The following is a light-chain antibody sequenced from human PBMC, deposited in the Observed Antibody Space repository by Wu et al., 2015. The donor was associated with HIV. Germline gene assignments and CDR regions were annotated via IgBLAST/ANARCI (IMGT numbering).Light chain of an antibody. CDR3: QKYNTAPWT. CDR2: DAS. V-gene: IGKV3-11*01. J-gene: IGKJ1*01. CDR1: QSVSIY. Sequence: EIVLTQSPATLSLSPGERATLSCRASQSVSIYFAWYQQKPGQAPRLLIQDASNRATGIPARFSGSGSGTDFTLTISSLQPEDVATYYCQKYNTAPWTFGQGTKVEMK.